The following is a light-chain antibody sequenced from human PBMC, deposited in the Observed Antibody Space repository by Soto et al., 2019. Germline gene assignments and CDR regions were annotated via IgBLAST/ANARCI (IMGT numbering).Light chain of an antibody. CDR1: SSNIGSST. J-gene: IGLJ3*02. V-gene: IGLV1-44*01. CDR3: AAWDDSLNGV. Sequence: QAVVTQPPSASGTPGQRVTISCSGSSSNIGSSTVNWYRQLPGTAPKLLIYNNNQRPSGVPDRFSGSTSGTSASLAISGLQSEDEADYYCAAWDDSLNGVFGGGTKLTVL. CDR2: NNN.